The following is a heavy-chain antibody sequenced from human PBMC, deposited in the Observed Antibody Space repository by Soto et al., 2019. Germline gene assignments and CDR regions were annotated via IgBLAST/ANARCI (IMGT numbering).Heavy chain of an antibody. D-gene: IGHD6-13*01. CDR1: GYTFTNYY. V-gene: IGHV1-46*01. CDR2: INPGGGST. CDR3: VRDLNRGQQLDTFDY. Sequence: GASLKVSCKASGYTFTNYYIHWVRQAPGQGLQWMGIINPGGGSTTYAQQFQGRLTMTSDTATTTIYMELSSLKSEDTAVYYCVRDLNRGQQLDTFDYWGQGTLVTVSS. J-gene: IGHJ4*02.